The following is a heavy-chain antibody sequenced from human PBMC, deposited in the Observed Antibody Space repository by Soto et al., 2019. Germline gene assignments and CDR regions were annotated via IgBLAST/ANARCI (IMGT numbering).Heavy chain of an antibody. J-gene: IGHJ4*02. Sequence: PSETLSLTYTVSGGSISSGDYYWSWIRQPPGKGLEWIGYIYYSGSTYYNPSLKSRVTISVDTSKNQFSLKLSSVTAADTAVYYCARERNDYPPGAHFDYWGQGTLVTVSS. CDR3: ARERNDYPPGAHFDY. CDR2: IYYSGST. V-gene: IGHV4-30-4*01. D-gene: IGHD4-17*01. CDR1: GGSISSGDYY.